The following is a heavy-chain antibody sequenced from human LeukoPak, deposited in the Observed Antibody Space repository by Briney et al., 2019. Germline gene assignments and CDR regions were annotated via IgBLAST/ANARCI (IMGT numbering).Heavy chain of an antibody. V-gene: IGHV3-30*02. CDR2: IGYDGSNK. CDR3: ARDGRIAAAGTLNY. Sequence: GGSLRLSCAASGFTFSNYGMHWVRQAPGRGLEWVAFIGYDGSNKYYADSVKGRFTISRDNSKNTLYLQMNSLRAEDTAVYYCARDGRIAAAGTLNYWGQGTLVTVSS. J-gene: IGHJ4*02. D-gene: IGHD6-13*01. CDR1: GFTFSNYG.